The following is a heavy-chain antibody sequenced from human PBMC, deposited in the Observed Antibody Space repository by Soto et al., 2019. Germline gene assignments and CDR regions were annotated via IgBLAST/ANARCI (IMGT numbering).Heavy chain of an antibody. V-gene: IGHV2-5*02. Sequence: SGPTLVNPTQTLTLTCTFSGFSLSTSGVGVGWIRQPPGKALEWLALIYWDDDKRYSPSLKSRLTITKDTSKNQVVLTMTNMEPVDTATYYCALVPRESGSSYFQHWGQGTLVTAPQ. CDR2: IYWDDDK. CDR3: ALVPRESGSSYFQH. D-gene: IGHD1-26*01. CDR1: GFSLSTSGVG. J-gene: IGHJ1*01.